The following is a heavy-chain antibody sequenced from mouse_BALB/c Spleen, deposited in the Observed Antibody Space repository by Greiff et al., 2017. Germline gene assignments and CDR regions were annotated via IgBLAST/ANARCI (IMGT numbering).Heavy chain of an antibody. J-gene: IGHJ2*01. CDR3: ARDGTGKGYFDY. Sequence: EVKVVESGGGLVKPGGSLKLSCAASGFTFSDYYMYWVRQTPEKRLEWVATISDGGSYTYYPDSVKGRFTISRDNAKNNLYLQMSSLKSEDTAMYYCARDGTGKGYFDYWGQGTTLTVSS. CDR2: ISDGGSYT. CDR1: GFTFSDYY. D-gene: IGHD4-1*01. V-gene: IGHV5-4*02.